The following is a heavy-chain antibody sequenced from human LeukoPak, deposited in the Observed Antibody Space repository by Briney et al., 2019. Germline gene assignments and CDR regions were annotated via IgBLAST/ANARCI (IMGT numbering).Heavy chain of an antibody. CDR1: GGSISSSSYY. V-gene: IGHV4-39*07. CDR3: ARDLHYFDY. Sequence: SETLSLTCTVSGGSISSSSYYWGWIRQPPGKGLEWIGSIYYSGSTYYIPSLKSRVTISVDTSKNQFSLKLSSVAAADTAVYYCARDLHYFDYWGQGTLVTVSS. CDR2: IYYSGST. J-gene: IGHJ4*02.